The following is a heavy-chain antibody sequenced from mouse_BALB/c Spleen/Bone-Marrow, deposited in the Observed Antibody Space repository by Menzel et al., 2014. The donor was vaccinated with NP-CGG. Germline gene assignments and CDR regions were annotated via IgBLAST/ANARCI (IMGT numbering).Heavy chain of an antibody. D-gene: IGHD2-4*01. CDR3: ARHAYYDQTEVSFVY. Sequence: EVMLVESGGGLVKSGGSLKLSCAASGFSFNSYGMSWVRQTPEKRLEWVATISGGGSYTFYPDSVKGRFTISRDNAKNNLYLQLSSLRSEDTALYYWARHAYYDQTEVSFVYWGQGTLVTVSA. V-gene: IGHV5-9-2*01. CDR2: ISGGGSYT. J-gene: IGHJ3*01. CDR1: GFSFNSYG.